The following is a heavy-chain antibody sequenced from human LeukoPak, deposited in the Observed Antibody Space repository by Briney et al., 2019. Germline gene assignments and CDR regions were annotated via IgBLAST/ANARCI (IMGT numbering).Heavy chain of an antibody. CDR3: TRKGSQWDFLVDY. J-gene: IGHJ4*02. V-gene: IGHV3-21*01. D-gene: IGHD2/OR15-2a*01. Sequence: KPGGSLRLSCAASGFTFGSYSMNWVRQAPGKGLEWVSSITSSGRYIYYADSVKGRFTISRDNSENSLYLQMDSLTAEDTAVYYCTRKGSQWDFLVDYWGQGTRVAVSP. CDR2: ITSSGRYI. CDR1: GFTFGSYS.